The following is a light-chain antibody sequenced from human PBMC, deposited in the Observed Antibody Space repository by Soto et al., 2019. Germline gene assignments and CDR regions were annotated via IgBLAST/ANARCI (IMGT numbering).Light chain of an antibody. V-gene: IGLV4-69*01. CDR3: QTWGTGIIV. J-gene: IGLJ2*01. CDR2: LNSDGSH. CDR1: SGHRSYA. Sequence: QPVLTQSPSASASLGASVKLTCTLSSGHRSYAIAWHQQQPEKGPRYLMKLNSDGSHSKGDGIPDRFSGSSSGAERYPTISSLQSEDEADYYCQTWGTGIIVFGGGTKVTVL.